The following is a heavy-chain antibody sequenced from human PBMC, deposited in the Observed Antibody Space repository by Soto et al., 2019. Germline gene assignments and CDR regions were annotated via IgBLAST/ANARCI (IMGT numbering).Heavy chain of an antibody. D-gene: IGHD1-1*01. CDR1: GVSISSISYY. V-gene: IGHV4-30-4*08. CDR3: ARDRRGYWNIYYFDF. CDR2: IFYTGST. Sequence: TLSLTCTVSGVSISSISYYWSWIRQSPGKGLEWIGYIFYTGSTYYNPSLQSRVTISVDTSKNQFSLKLTSVTAADTAVYYCARDRRGYWNIYYFDFWGQGSLVTVSS. J-gene: IGHJ4*02.